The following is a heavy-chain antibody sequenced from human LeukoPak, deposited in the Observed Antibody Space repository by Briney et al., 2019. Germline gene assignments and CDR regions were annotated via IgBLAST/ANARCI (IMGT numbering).Heavy chain of an antibody. CDR2: IKQDGSEK. D-gene: IGHD6-13*01. CDR3: ARGVSSWYHYFDY. CDR1: GFTFSSYW. V-gene: IGHV3-7*01. Sequence: GGSLRLSCAASGFTFSSYWMSWVRQAPGKGLGWVANIKQDGSEKYYVDSVKGRFTISRDNAKNSLYLQMNSLRAEDTAVYYCARGVSSWYHYFDYWGQGTLVTVSS. J-gene: IGHJ4*02.